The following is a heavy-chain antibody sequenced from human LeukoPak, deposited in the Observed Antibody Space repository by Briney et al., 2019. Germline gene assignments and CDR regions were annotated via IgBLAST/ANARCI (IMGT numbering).Heavy chain of an antibody. J-gene: IGHJ4*02. V-gene: IGHV3-21*01. CDR3: ARDIEAAGLFLDY. Sequence: SGGSLRLSCAASGFTFSSYTMKWVRQAPGKGLEWVSSIGSSSSFMYSADSVKGRFTISRENAKNSLYLQMNSLRAEDTAVYYCARDIEAAGLFLDYWGQGTLVTVSS. D-gene: IGHD6-13*01. CDR2: IGSSSSFM. CDR1: GFTFSSYT.